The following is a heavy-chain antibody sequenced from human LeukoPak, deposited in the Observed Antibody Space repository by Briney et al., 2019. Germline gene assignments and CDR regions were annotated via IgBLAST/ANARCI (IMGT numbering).Heavy chain of an antibody. Sequence: PGGALRLSCAASGFTFSSYAMSWVRQAPGKGLEWVSAISGSGGSTYYADSVKGRFTISGDNSKNTLYLQMNSLRAEDTAVYYCAKDAPLVVVVPAAIPYWFDPWGQGTLVTVSS. CDR2: ISGSGGST. J-gene: IGHJ5*02. D-gene: IGHD2-2*01. CDR3: AKDAPLVVVVPAAIPYWFDP. V-gene: IGHV3-23*01. CDR1: GFTFSSYA.